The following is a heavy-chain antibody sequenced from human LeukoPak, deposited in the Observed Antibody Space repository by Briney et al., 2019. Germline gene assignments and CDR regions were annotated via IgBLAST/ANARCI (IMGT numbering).Heavy chain of an antibody. Sequence: ASVKVSCKASGYTFTGYYMHWVRQAPGQGLECMGWINPNSGGTNYAQKFQGRVDMTRDTSISTAYMELSRLRYDDTAVYYCARRGAGGDFDSWGQGTLVTVSS. V-gene: IGHV1-2*02. D-gene: IGHD6-13*01. CDR1: GYTFTGYY. CDR3: ARRGAGGDFDS. J-gene: IGHJ4*02. CDR2: INPNSGGT.